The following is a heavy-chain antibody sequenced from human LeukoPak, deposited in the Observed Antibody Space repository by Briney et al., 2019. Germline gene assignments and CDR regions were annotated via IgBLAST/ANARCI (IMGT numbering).Heavy chain of an antibody. CDR1: GFTFSSCV. Sequence: GSLRLSCATSGFTFSSCVMAWVRQAPGKGLEWVSSISGSGGSTYYADSVKGRFTISRDNSMNTLYLQMNSLRAEDTAVYYCASGYSSGSDAFDIWGQGTMVTVSS. J-gene: IGHJ3*02. D-gene: IGHD6-19*01. V-gene: IGHV3-23*01. CDR2: ISGSGGST. CDR3: ASGYSSGSDAFDI.